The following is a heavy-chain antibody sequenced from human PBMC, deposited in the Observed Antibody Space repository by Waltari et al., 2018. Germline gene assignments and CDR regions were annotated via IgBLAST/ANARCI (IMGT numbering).Heavy chain of an antibody. Sequence: DVQPLASGGGSVQQGGSLRPSCAASGSTFSSYAMSCVRQSRGYALAWVSGISGRGGRTYYADSVKARFTITRDNSKNTLDLQMNSMGAEDTAVYYCAKGKGITYYYDSSGYYPFDYWGQGTLVTVSS. CDR1: GSTFSSYA. V-gene: IGHV3-23*01. CDR3: AKGKGITYYYDSSGYYPFDY. CDR2: ISGRGGRT. J-gene: IGHJ4*02. D-gene: IGHD3-22*01.